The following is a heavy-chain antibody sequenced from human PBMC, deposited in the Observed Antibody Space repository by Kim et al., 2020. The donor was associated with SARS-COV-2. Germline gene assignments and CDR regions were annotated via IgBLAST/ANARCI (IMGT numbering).Heavy chain of an antibody. Sequence: ASVKVSCKASGYTFTGYYMHWVRQAPGQGLEWMGWINPNSGGTNYAQKFQGRVTMTRDTSISTAYMELSRLRSDDTAVYYCARSSMITFGGVIVSYYFDYWGQGTLVTVSS. D-gene: IGHD3-16*02. V-gene: IGHV1-2*02. CDR3: ARSSMITFGGVIVSYYFDY. CDR1: GYTFTGYY. J-gene: IGHJ4*02. CDR2: INPNSGGT.